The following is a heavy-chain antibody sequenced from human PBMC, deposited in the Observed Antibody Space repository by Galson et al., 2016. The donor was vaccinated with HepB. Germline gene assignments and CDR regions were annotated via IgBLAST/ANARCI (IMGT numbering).Heavy chain of an antibody. V-gene: IGHV3-23*01. J-gene: IGHJ6*02. CDR2: ISGRRGTT. Sequence: SLRLSCAASGFAFSSYAMSWVRQAPGKGLEWVSGISGRRGTTHYAESAKGRFTISRDNSKNTLYLQMNSLRAEDTAIDYCAKGLGVVTNYYYNGMDVWGQGTTVTVSS. CDR3: AKGLGVVTNYYYNGMDV. CDR1: GFAFSSYA. D-gene: IGHD3-3*01.